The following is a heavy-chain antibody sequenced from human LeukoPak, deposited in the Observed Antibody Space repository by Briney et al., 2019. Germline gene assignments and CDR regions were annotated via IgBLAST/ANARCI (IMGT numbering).Heavy chain of an antibody. D-gene: IGHD2-21*02. J-gene: IGHJ4*02. CDR1: GGSFSSYY. Sequence: SETLSLTCAVYGGSFSSYYWSWIRQPPGKGLEWIGNIYHSGSTNYNPSLKSRVTISVDTSKNQFSLKLSSVTAVDTAVYYCARVLYLTATESYFDYWGQGTLVTVSS. CDR2: IYHSGST. CDR3: ARVLYLTATESYFDY. V-gene: IGHV4-59*01.